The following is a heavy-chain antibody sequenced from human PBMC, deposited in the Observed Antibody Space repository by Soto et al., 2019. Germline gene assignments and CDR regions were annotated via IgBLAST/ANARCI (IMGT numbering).Heavy chain of an antibody. J-gene: IGHJ4*02. D-gene: IGHD3-22*01. CDR2: ISYTGST. CDR1: GGSISSGGYY. CDR3: ARGFYVSRGYSSPFAY. V-gene: IGHV4-61*08. Sequence: PSETLSLTCTVSGGSISSGGYYWGWVRQPPGKGLEWIGNISYTGSTNYNPSLRSRVTMSLDTSKNQFSLNLISVTAADTAVYFCARGFYVSRGYSSPFAYWGQGIVVTVSS.